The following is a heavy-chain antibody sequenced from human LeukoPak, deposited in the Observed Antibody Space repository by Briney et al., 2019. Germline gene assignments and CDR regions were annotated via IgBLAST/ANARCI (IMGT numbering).Heavy chain of an antibody. V-gene: IGHV1-24*01. D-gene: IGHD1-14*01. J-gene: IGHJ4*02. CDR2: FDPEDGET. CDR1: VYTLTELS. CDR3: ATYLRNPGDY. Sequence: GASVTVSCTVSVYTLTELSMHWVRQAPGKGREWMGGFDPEDGETIYAQKFQGRVTMTEDTSTDTAYMELSSLRSEDTAVYYCATYLRNPGDYWGQGTLVTVSS.